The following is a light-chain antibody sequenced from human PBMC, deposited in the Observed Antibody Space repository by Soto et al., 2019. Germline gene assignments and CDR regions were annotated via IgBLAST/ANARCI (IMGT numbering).Light chain of an antibody. CDR2: ARS. V-gene: IGKV1-27*01. J-gene: IGKJ3*01. Sequence: DIQMTQSPSSLSVSVGDRVTITCRARQDIRNYLAWDQQKPGKVPKLQIYARSTFQSGLPTHSTGSGSETDFTLTITSLQPEDIATYACQNYDRSPFTLGPGTKVDIK. CDR3: QNYDRSPFT. CDR1: QDIRNY.